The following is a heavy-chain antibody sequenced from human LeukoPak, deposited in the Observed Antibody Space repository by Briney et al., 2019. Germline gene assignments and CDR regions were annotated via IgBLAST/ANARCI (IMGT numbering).Heavy chain of an antibody. CDR2: INPDGVKR. Sequence: QPGGSLRLSCAVSGLTFSSSWMDWVRQAPGKGLEWVASINPDGVKRYSADSVKGRFTISRDNARDSLYLQMDSLRVGDTAFYYCARDLAFSRLDYWGQGVLVTVSS. V-gene: IGHV3-7*01. D-gene: IGHD2/OR15-2a*01. J-gene: IGHJ4*02. CDR3: ARDLAFSRLDY. CDR1: GLTFSSSW.